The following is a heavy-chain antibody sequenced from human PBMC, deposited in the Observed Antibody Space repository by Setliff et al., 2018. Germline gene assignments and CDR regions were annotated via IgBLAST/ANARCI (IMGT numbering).Heavy chain of an antibody. Sequence: ASVKVSCKSSGYIFAGYYIHWLRQTPGQGLEWMGWINPISGGTNYAQKFQGRVTLTRDAPITTTYMELNSLRSDDTAVYYCTKDLNRWVGEFAFDAWGQGTMVTVSS. CDR3: TKDLNRWVGEFAFDA. J-gene: IGHJ3*01. CDR1: GYIFAGYY. V-gene: IGHV1-2*02. CDR2: INPISGGT. D-gene: IGHD3-10*01.